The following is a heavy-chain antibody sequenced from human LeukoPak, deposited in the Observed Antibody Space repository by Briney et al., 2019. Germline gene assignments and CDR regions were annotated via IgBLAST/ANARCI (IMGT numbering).Heavy chain of an antibody. CDR2: IHYSGST. CDR3: ARKDTAMAPSDY. Sequence: PSETLSLTCSVSGGSISGYYWSWIRQPPGKGLEWIGYIHYSGSTHYNPSLKSRVTISVDTSKNQFSLKLSSVTAADTAVYYCARKDTAMAPSDYWGQGTLVTVSS. D-gene: IGHD5-18*01. V-gene: IGHV4-59*01. J-gene: IGHJ4*02. CDR1: GGSISGYY.